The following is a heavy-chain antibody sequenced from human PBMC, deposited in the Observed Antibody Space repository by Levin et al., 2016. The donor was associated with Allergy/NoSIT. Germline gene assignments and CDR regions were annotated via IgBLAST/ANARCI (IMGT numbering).Heavy chain of an antibody. J-gene: IGHJ5*02. CDR1: GGSISSYY. CDR2: ISYTGST. D-gene: IGHD6-13*01. V-gene: IGHV4-59*12. Sequence: SETLSLTCAVSGGSISSYYWSWIRQPPGKGLEWIGYISYTGSTDYNPSLKSRLTISVDTPRNQFSLRLRSVAAADTAMYFCARLSAPGDGYIAPWGQGMMVTVSS. CDR3: ARLSAPGDGYIAP.